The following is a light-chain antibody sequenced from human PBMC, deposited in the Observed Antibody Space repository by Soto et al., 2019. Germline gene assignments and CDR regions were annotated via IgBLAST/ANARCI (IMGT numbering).Light chain of an antibody. J-gene: IGKJ2*01. CDR3: LQDYNYPFT. V-gene: IGKV1-6*01. CDR1: QDIRKD. Sequence: MHLTHSPSSLSSSVGDRVIITCRAIQDIRKDLAWYQQKPGKAPQILIYGASTLQTGVASRFSGSGSATDFTLTISSLQPEDSAAYYCLQDYNYPFTFGQGTKVDIK. CDR2: GAS.